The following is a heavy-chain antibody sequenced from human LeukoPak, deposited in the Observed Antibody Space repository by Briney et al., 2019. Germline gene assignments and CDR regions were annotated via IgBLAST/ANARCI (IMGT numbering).Heavy chain of an antibody. V-gene: IGHV5-51*01. CDR2: IYPGDSDT. D-gene: IGHD2-15*01. CDR3: ARSRSSEEVVAAYL. J-gene: IGHJ4*02. CDR1: GYCFTSYW. Sequence: GESLQISCKGSGYCFTSYWIGWVRQMPRKGLEWMGFIYPGDSDTRYSPSFQGQVTISADKSISTAYLQWSSLKASDTAMYYCARSRSSEEVVAAYLWGQGTLVTVSS.